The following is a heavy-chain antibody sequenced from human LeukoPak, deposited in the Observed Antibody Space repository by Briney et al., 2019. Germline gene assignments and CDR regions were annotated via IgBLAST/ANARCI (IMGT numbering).Heavy chain of an antibody. CDR2: ISYDGSNK. J-gene: IGHJ4*02. Sequence: GGSLRLSCAASGFTFSSYAMHWVRQAPGKGLEWVAVISYDGSNKYYADSVKGRFTISRDNSKNTLYLQMNSLRAEDTAVYYCARSRSTNWNDGGRTNYWGQGTLVTVSS. D-gene: IGHD1-20*01. CDR3: ARSRSTNWNDGGRTNY. CDR1: GFTFSSYA. V-gene: IGHV3-30-3*01.